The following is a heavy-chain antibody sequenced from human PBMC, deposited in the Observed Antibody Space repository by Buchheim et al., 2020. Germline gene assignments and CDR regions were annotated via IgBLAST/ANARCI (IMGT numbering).Heavy chain of an antibody. Sequence: EVQLLESGGGLVQPGGSLRLSCAASGFTFNNYAMNWVRQVPGKGLEWASGIIGSGSRTYYADSVKGRLTISRDNSKGTLCLQMNSLRAEDTAVYYCAKGGYCSSSDCYRAYYYYNMDAWGQGTT. CDR2: IIGSGSRT. CDR3: AKGGYCSSSDCYRAYYYYNMDA. V-gene: IGHV3-23*01. D-gene: IGHD2-2*01. J-gene: IGHJ6*02. CDR1: GFTFNNYA.